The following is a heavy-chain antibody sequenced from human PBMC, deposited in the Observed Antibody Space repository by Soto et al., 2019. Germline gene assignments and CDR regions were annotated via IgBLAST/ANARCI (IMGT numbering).Heavy chain of an antibody. CDR2: IYHSGST. V-gene: IGHV4-4*02. CDR3: ARSSFVRAISLDEILTGYYDFPRMIDY. D-gene: IGHD3-9*01. J-gene: IGHJ4*02. Sequence: SETLSLTCAVSSGSISSSNWWSWVRQPPGKGLEWIGEIYHSGSTNYNPSLKSRVTISVDKSKNQFSLKLSSVTAADTAVYYCARSSFVRAISLDEILTGYYDFPRMIDYWGQGTLVTVSS. CDR1: SGSISSSNW.